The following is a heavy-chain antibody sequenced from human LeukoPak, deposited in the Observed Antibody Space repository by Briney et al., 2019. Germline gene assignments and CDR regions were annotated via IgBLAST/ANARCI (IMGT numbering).Heavy chain of an antibody. J-gene: IGHJ4*02. V-gene: IGHV1-18*01. D-gene: IGHD3-3*01. Sequence: ASVKVSCKASGYTFTSYGISWVRQAPGQGLEWMGCISAYNGNTNYAQKLQGRVTMTTDTSTSTAYMELRSLRSDDTAVYYCARDEQSNYDFWSGYYYPFDYWGQGTLVTVSS. CDR1: GYTFTSYG. CDR2: ISAYNGNT. CDR3: ARDEQSNYDFWSGYYYPFDY.